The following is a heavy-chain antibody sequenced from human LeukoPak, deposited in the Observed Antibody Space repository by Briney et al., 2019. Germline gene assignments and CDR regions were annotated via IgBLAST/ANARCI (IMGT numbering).Heavy chain of an antibody. D-gene: IGHD1-26*01. J-gene: IGHJ4*02. CDR1: GVSINTCCYY. Sequence: SETLSLTCDVSGVSINTCCYYWTWIRQPPGKGLEWIGSIYHSGSTYYNPSLQSRVTISVDTPKNQFSLRLSSVTAADTAVYYCARVSSGSGTYYFDYWGQGTLVTVSS. CDR3: ARVSSGSGTYYFDY. V-gene: IGHV4-39*07. CDR2: IYHSGST.